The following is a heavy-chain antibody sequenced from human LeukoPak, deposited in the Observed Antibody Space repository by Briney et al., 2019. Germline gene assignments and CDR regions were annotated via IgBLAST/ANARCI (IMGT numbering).Heavy chain of an antibody. CDR2: ISSSSSYI. CDR1: GFTFSSYS. Sequence: GGSLRLSCAASGFTFSSYSMNWVRQAPGKGLEWVSSISSSSSYIYYADSVKGRFTISRDNAKNSLYLQMNSLRAEDTAVYYCAREGGSYYVTARGDAFDIWGQGTMVTVSS. V-gene: IGHV3-21*01. J-gene: IGHJ3*02. D-gene: IGHD1-26*01. CDR3: AREGGSYYVTARGDAFDI.